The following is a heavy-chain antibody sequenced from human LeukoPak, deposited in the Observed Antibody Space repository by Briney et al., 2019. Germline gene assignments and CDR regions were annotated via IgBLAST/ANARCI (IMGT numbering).Heavy chain of an antibody. Sequence: GGSLRLSCAASGFTFSSNAMHWVRQAPGKGLEWVAVMSYDGSNKYYADSVKGRFTISRDNSKNTLYLQMNSLRAEDTAVYYCARDRVSYSSSGFDPWGQGTLVIVSS. J-gene: IGHJ5*02. CDR3: ARDRVSYSSSGFDP. D-gene: IGHD6-6*01. CDR1: GFTFSSNA. CDR2: MSYDGSNK. V-gene: IGHV3-30*04.